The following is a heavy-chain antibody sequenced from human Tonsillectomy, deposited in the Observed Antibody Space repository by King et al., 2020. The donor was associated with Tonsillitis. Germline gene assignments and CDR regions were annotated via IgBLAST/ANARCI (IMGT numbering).Heavy chain of an antibody. CDR1: GFTFGDHA. CDR3: ARGGGGDPFDI. CDR2: IRASVYGGTT. J-gene: IGHJ3*02. Sequence: VQLVESGGGLVQPGRSPRLSCTASGFTFGDHAMGWVRQAPGKGLEWVGFIRASVYGGTTEYAASVKGRFSISRDDSKSIAYLQMNSLKTEDTAVFYCARGGGGDPFDIWGQGTMVTVSS. V-gene: IGHV3-49*04. D-gene: IGHD3-16*01.